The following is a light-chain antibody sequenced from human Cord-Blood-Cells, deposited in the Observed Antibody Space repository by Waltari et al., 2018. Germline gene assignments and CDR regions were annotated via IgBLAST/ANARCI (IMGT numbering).Light chain of an antibody. J-gene: IGKJ4*01. Sequence: EIVMTQSPATLSVSPGERATLSCRASQSVSSNLAWYQQKHGQAPRLLIYGASTRATSIPARFSGSGSGTEFTLTISSLQSEDFAVYYCQQYNNWPLTFGGGTKVEIK. CDR3: QQYNNWPLT. CDR1: QSVSSN. CDR2: GAS. V-gene: IGKV3-15*01.